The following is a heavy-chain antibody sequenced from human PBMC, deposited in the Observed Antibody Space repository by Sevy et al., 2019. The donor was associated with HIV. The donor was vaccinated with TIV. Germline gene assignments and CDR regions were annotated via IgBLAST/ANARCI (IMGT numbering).Heavy chain of an antibody. CDR1: VDSFNSHY. J-gene: IGHJ4*03. CDR2: VDHTGHI. V-gene: IGHV4-34*01. D-gene: IGHD6-13*01. CDR3: ASEPIGAPGRGYFDI. Sequence: SETLCLSCAVSVDSFNSHYWSWVRQAPGRGLEWIGEVDHTGHINYNPAFDNRHAITVNRPKNQFSLNLRSLTAADTAVYYCASEPIGAPGRGYFDIWGHGNRVTVSS.